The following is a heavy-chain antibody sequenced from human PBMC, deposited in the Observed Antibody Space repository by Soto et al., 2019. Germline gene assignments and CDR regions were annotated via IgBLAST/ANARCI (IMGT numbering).Heavy chain of an antibody. V-gene: IGHV1-2*04. D-gene: IGHD2-15*01. Sequence: QVHLVQSGAEVKKPGASVRVSCKASGYTFADFYIHWVRQAPGQGLEWMGWINPNSGGTFYAQKFQDWVTMTRDTSIGAAYMELSRLRSDDTAVYYCARGAGTPAHFDFWGQGTLVTVPS. CDR2: INPNSGGT. J-gene: IGHJ4*02. CDR3: ARGAGTPAHFDF. CDR1: GYTFADFY.